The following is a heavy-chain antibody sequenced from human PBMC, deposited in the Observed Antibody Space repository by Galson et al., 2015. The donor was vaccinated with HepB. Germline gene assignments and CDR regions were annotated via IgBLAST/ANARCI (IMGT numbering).Heavy chain of an antibody. CDR1: GFTFSPYA. CDR2: ISSSGGST. D-gene: IGHD3-10*01. V-gene: IGHV3-23*01. J-gene: IGHJ6*02. CDR3: AKDINIIWNYYGMDV. Sequence: SLRLSCAASGFTFSPYATTWVRQAPGKGLEWVSAISSSGGSTYYADSVKGRFTISRDNSKNTLYLQMNSLRAEDTAVYYCAKDINIIWNYYGMDVWGQGTTVTVSS.